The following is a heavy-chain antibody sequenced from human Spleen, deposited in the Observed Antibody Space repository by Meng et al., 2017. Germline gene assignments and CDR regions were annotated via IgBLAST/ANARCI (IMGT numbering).Heavy chain of an antibody. V-gene: IGHV3-48*03. Sequence: GESLKISCAASGFTFSSYAMSWVRQAPGKGLEWVSYISSSGSTIYYADSVKGRFTISRDNAKNSLYLQMNSLRAEDTAVYYCAREAALDSLDYWGQGTLVTVSS. D-gene: IGHD6-25*01. CDR1: GFTFSSYA. CDR3: AREAALDSLDY. CDR2: ISSSGSTI. J-gene: IGHJ4*02.